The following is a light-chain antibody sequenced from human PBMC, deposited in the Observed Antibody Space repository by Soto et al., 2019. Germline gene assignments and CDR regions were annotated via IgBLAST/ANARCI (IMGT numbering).Light chain of an antibody. CDR1: QTVNNDY. J-gene: IGKJ4*01. Sequence: ETVLTQSPGTLSLSPGERATLSCRASQTVNNDYLAWYQHRPGLAPRLLIFGASERATGIPDRFSGSGSGTDFTLTISRLEPEDFAIYYCRQYGTSPLTFGGGTKVEIK. V-gene: IGKV3-20*01. CDR2: GAS. CDR3: RQYGTSPLT.